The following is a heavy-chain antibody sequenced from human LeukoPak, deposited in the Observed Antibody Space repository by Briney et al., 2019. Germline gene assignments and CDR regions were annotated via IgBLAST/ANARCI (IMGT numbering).Heavy chain of an antibody. D-gene: IGHD3-22*01. J-gene: IGHJ4*02. V-gene: IGHV1-69*05. CDR1: GGTFSSYA. CDR2: IIPIFGTA. CDR3: ARGDDYYDSSGYYPFDC. Sequence: ASVKVSCKASGGTFSSYAISWVRQAPGQGLEWMGGIIPIFGTANYAQKFQGRVTITTDESTSTAYMELSSLRSEDTAVYYCARGDDYYDSSGYYPFDCWGQGTLVTVSS.